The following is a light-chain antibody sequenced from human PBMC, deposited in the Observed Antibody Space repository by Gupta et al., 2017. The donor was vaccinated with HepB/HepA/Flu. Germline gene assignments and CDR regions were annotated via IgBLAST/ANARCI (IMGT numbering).Light chain of an antibody. CDR3: QQYSDFPPT. Sequence: DIQMAQSPSSLSASVGDRVTITCRASHDINNFLAWFQFKPGKAPRSLIYAASILHTGVPAKFSGSRSGTDFTLTIDSLQPEDFARYYCQQYSDFPPTFGQGTKVEI. V-gene: IGKV1-16*02. CDR1: HDINNF. CDR2: AAS. J-gene: IGKJ2*01.